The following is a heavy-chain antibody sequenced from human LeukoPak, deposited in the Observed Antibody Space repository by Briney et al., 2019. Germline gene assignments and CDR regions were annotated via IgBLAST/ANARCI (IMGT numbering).Heavy chain of an antibody. V-gene: IGHV3-20*04. D-gene: IGHD3-3*01. J-gene: IGHJ6*03. CDR1: GFTFDDYG. CDR2: INWNGGST. Sequence: PGGSLRLSCAASGFTFDDYGMSWVRQAPGKGLEWVSGINWNGGSTGYADSVKGRFTISRDNAKNSLYLQMNSLRAEDTALYYCAGSDSITTYGVVNHYYMEVWGKGTTVTVSS. CDR3: AGSDSITTYGVVNHYYMEV.